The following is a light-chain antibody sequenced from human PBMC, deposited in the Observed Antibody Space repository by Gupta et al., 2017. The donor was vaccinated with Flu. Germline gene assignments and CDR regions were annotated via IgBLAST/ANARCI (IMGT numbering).Light chain of an antibody. J-gene: IGKJ5*01. CDR3: QHTNTVLAVT. V-gene: IGKV1-12*01. CDR2: DAS. CDR1: QGISRW. Sequence: DIQLTQSPSSVSASVGDRVTITCRASQGISRWLAWYQQKPGIAPKLLIYDASSLQSRVPSRFRGSGSGTDFTLTISRLQPEDFATYYCQHTNTVLAVTFGQGTRLEMK.